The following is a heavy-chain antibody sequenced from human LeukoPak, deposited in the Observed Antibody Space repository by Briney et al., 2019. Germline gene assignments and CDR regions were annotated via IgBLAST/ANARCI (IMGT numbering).Heavy chain of an antibody. V-gene: IGHV3-48*04. J-gene: IGHJ4*02. D-gene: IGHD2-21*01. Sequence: TGGSLRLSCAASGFTFNSYSMNWVRQAPGKGLEWVSYISSSGSTIYYADSVKGRFTISRDNAKNSLYLQMNSLRAEDTAVYYCARGFLGPFDYWGQVTLVTVSS. CDR2: ISSSGSTI. CDR1: GFTFNSYS. CDR3: ARGFLGPFDY.